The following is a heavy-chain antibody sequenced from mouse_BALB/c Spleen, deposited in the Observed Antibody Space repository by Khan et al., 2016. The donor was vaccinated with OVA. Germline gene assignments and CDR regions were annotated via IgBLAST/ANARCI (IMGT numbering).Heavy chain of an antibody. Sequence: VQLQQSGTVLARPGASVKMSCKASGYTFTSYWMHWVKQRPGQGLEWIGAIYPGNSDINYNQKFKGKAKLTAVTSTSTAYKELNSLTNEDSAFYYCTRNGFGNYESWDYWGQGTTLTVSS. CDR3: TRNGFGNYESWDY. J-gene: IGHJ2*01. D-gene: IGHD2-1*01. V-gene: IGHV1-5*01. CDR2: IYPGNSDI. CDR1: GYTFTSYW.